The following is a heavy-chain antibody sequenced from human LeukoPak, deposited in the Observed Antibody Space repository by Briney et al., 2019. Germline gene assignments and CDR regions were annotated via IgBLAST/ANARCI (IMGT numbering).Heavy chain of an antibody. CDR3: ARGYCSSTSCPDFDL. V-gene: IGHV4-34*01. J-gene: IGHJ2*01. Sequence: SETLSLTCAVYGGSFSGYYWSWIRQPPGKGLEWIGEINHSGSTNYNPSLKSRVTISVDTSKNQFSLKLSSVTAADTAVYYCARGYCSSTSCPDFDLWGRGTLVTVSS. CDR2: INHSGST. CDR1: GGSFSGYY. D-gene: IGHD2-2*01.